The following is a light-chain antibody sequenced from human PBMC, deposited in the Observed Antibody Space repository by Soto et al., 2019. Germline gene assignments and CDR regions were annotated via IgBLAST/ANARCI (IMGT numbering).Light chain of an antibody. J-gene: IGLJ2*01. CDR2: ATT. V-gene: IGLV2-23*02. CDR3: CSYAGSVTFT. CDR1: SSDVGGYNY. Sequence: QSALTQPASVSGSPGQSITISCTGTSSDVGGYNYVSWYQQHPGKAPKLMIYATTKRPSGVSNRYSGSKSGNTASLTISGLQAEDEANYHCCSYAGSVTFTFGGGTKLTVL.